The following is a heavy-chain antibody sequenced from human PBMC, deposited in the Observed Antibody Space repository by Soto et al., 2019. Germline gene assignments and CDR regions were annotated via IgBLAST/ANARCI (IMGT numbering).Heavy chain of an antibody. D-gene: IGHD3-10*01. Sequence: PGGSLRLSCAASGFTLSSYDMHCVRQAPGRGLEWVSVIGTAGDTSYRGSVKGRFTISREKANNSLYLQMNSLLAGDTAVYYCTRGVGSFYYMDVWGKGTTVTVSS. V-gene: IGHV3-13*01. J-gene: IGHJ6*03. CDR3: TRGVGSFYYMDV. CDR2: IGTAGDT. CDR1: GFTLSSYD.